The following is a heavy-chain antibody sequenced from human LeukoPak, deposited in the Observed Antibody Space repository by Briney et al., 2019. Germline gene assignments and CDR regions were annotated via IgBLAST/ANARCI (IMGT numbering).Heavy chain of an antibody. Sequence: GGSLRISCKASGFSFSNYYMNWVRQAPGKGLEWVSYIRSGGTNTDYTGSAKGRFTISRDNAKNSLYLQMNSLRAEDTAVYYCARMNYVSSGWGAPFDYWGQGTLVTVSS. V-gene: IGHV3-48*04. CDR1: GFSFSNYY. CDR3: ARMNYVSSGWGAPFDY. J-gene: IGHJ4*02. CDR2: IRSGGTNT. D-gene: IGHD1-7*01.